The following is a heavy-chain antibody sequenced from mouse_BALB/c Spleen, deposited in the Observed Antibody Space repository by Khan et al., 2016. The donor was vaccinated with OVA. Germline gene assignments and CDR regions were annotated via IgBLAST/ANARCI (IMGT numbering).Heavy chain of an antibody. J-gene: IGHJ2*01. Sequence: QVQLQQSGAELVRPGASVTLSCKASGYTFTDYEMHWVKQTPVHGLEWIGAIDPETGGTAYNQKFKGKATLTADKSSSTAYMEHRSLTSEDSAAYSCTRSYYGSSGFDYWGQGTTLTVSS. D-gene: IGHD1-1*01. V-gene: IGHV1-15*01. CDR2: IDPETGGT. CDR3: TRSYYGSSGFDY. CDR1: GYTFTDYE.